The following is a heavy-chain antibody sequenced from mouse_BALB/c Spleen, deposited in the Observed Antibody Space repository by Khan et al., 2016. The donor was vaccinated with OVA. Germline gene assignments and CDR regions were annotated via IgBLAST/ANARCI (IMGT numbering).Heavy chain of an antibody. CDR2: INYSGNT. Sequence: QLEESGPGLVKPSQSLSLTCTVTGYSITSEYAWNWIRQFPGNKLEWMGYINYSGNTRFNPSLKSRTSITRDTSKYQFFLQLNSVTTEDTATYYCARKDYYDYDPFPYWGQGTLVTVSA. CDR3: ARKDYYDYDPFPY. D-gene: IGHD2-4*01. V-gene: IGHV3-2*02. J-gene: IGHJ3*01. CDR1: GYSITSEYA.